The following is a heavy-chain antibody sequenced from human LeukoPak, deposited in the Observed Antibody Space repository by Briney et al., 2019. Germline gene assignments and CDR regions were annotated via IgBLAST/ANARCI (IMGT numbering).Heavy chain of an antibody. V-gene: IGHV3-30*02. Sequence: GGSLRLSCAASGFTFSSYGMHWVRQAPGKGLEWVAFIRYDGSNKYYADSVKGRFTISRDNSKNTLYLQMNSLRAGDTAVYYCAKGTVDTGPFDYWGQGTLVTVSS. CDR3: AKGTVDTGPFDY. D-gene: IGHD5-18*01. J-gene: IGHJ4*02. CDR2: IRYDGSNK. CDR1: GFTFSSYG.